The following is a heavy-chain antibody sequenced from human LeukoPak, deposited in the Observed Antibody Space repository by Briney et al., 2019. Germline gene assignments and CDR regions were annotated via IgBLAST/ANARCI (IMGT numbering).Heavy chain of an antibody. Sequence: SQTLSLTCTVSGGSISSGGYYWSWIRQHPGKGLEWIGYIYYSGSTYYNPSLKSRVTISVDTSKNQFSLKLSSVTAADTAVYYCARVAIHYDFWSGYNVYWGQGTLVTVSS. CDR2: IYYSGST. J-gene: IGHJ4*02. CDR3: ARVAIHYDFWSGYNVY. CDR1: GGSISSGGYY. V-gene: IGHV4-31*03. D-gene: IGHD3-3*01.